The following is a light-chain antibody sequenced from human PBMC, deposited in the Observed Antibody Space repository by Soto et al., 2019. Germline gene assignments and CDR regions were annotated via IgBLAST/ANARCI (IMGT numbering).Light chain of an antibody. CDR1: SSNIVPND. CDR3: SAWNDSLNGPV. Sequence: QSVLTQPPSASGTPGQTATISCSGSSSNIVPNDVHWYRQLSGTAPQILIYDTNQQATGVPDRSSGSRSGTTASLAIQGLPFEDEADYHGSAWNDSLNGPVFGGGTKLTVL. J-gene: IGLJ2*01. CDR2: DTN. V-gene: IGLV1-44*01.